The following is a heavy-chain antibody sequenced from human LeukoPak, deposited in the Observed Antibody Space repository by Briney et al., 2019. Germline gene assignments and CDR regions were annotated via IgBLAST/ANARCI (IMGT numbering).Heavy chain of an antibody. D-gene: IGHD3-10*01. Sequence: SETLSLTCAVYGGSFSGYYWSWIRQPPGKGLEWIGDIYHGKTTNYNPSLKSRASISVDTSKNQFSLKVASVTAADTAVYYCARGRAQYYYGSGSYFGNYYYYYYMDVWGKGTTVTVSS. CDR3: ARGRAQYYYGSGSYFGNYYYYYYMDV. J-gene: IGHJ6*03. CDR1: GGSFSGYY. V-gene: IGHV4-34*01. CDR2: IYHGKTT.